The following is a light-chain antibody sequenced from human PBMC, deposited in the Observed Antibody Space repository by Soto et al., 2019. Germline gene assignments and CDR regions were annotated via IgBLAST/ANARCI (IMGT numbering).Light chain of an antibody. V-gene: IGKV3-20*01. CDR2: GAS. CDR3: QQYGSSPPA. CDR1: QSVSSSY. Sequence: EIVLTQAPGTLSLSPGERATLSCRASQSVSSSYLAWYQQKPGQAPRLLIYGASSRATGIPDRFRGSGSGTDFDLSFRRLEPEDFAVYYCQQYGSSPPAFGQGTRLEIK. J-gene: IGKJ5*01.